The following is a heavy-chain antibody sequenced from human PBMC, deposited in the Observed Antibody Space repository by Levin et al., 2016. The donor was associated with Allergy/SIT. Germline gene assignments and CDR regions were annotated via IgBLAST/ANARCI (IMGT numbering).Heavy chain of an antibody. CDR1: GFTFSSYA. D-gene: IGHD1-26*01. J-gene: IGHJ4*02. Sequence: GESLKISCAASGFTFSSYAMSWVRQAPGKGLEWVSAISGSGGSTYYADSVKGRFTISRDNSKNTLYLQMNSLRAEDTAVYYCAKDRGGSYPDYWGQGTLVTVSS. V-gene: IGHV3-23*01. CDR2: ISGSGGST. CDR3: AKDRGGSYPDY.